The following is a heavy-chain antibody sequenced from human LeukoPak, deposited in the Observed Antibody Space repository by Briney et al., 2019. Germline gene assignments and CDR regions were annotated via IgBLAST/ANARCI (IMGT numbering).Heavy chain of an antibody. V-gene: IGHV4-39*01. D-gene: IGHD2-15*01. CDR1: GGSISSSSYY. J-gene: IGHJ4*02. CDR2: IYYSGST. Sequence: SETLSLTGTVSGGSISSSSYYWGWIRQPPGKGLEWIGSIYYSGSTYYNPSLKSRVTISVDTSKNQFSLKLSSVTAADTAVYYCARSTRYSPNYWGQGTLVTVSS. CDR3: ARSTRYSPNY.